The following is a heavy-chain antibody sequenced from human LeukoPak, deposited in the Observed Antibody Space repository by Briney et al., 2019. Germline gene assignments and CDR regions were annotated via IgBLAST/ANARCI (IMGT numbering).Heavy chain of an antibody. D-gene: IGHD2-2*01. CDR1: GFTFSTHA. Sequence: GGSLRLSCAASGFTFSTHAMSWARQAPGKGLEWVSTISGSGGSTYYADSVKGRFTISRDNSKNTLYLRMNSLRADNTAVYYCAIDGTGCSTISCYWSYWGQETLVTVSS. CDR2: ISGSGGST. CDR3: AIDGTGCSTISCYWSY. J-gene: IGHJ4*02. V-gene: IGHV3-23*01.